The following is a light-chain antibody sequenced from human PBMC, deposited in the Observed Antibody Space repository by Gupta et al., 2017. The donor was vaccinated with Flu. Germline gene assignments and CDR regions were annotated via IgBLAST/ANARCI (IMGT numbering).Light chain of an antibody. Sequence: EVVLTQSPATLSLSPGERATLSCRASQSVNNYLGWYQQKPGQAPRLLIYDASDRATGIPARFSGSGYGTDFTLTISSREPEDFAVYYCQQLSNWPLYSFGQGTKMEIK. CDR2: DAS. CDR1: QSVNNY. CDR3: QQLSNWPLYS. J-gene: IGKJ2*03. V-gene: IGKV3-11*01.